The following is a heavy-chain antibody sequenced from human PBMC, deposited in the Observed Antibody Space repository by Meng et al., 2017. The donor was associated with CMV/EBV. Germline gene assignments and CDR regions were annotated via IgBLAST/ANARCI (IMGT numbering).Heavy chain of an antibody. V-gene: IGHV3-23*01. D-gene: IGHD3-22*01. CDR3: AKDSSYYDSSGYYYYAY. J-gene: IGHJ4*02. CDR2: ISGSGGST. Sequence: GESLKISCAASGFTFRSYAMHWVRQAPGKGLEWVSAISGSGGSTYYADSVKGRFTISRDNSKNTLYLQMNSLRAEDTAVYYCAKDSSYYDSSGYYYYAYWGQGTLVTVSS. CDR1: GFTFRSYA.